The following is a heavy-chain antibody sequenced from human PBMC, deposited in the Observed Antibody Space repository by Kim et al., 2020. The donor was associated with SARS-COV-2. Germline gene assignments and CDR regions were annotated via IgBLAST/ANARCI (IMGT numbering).Heavy chain of an antibody. CDR1: GYTFTTYA. J-gene: IGHJ3*02. CDR2: INAGNGNT. CDR3: ARVAIVVVADAFDI. Sequence: ASVKVSCKASGYTFTTYAIHWVRQAPGQRLEWMGWINAGNGNTKYSQKFQGRVTITRDTSASTAYMELSSLRSEDTAVYYCARVAIVVVADAFDIWGQGTMVTVSP. D-gene: IGHD3-22*01. V-gene: IGHV1-3*01.